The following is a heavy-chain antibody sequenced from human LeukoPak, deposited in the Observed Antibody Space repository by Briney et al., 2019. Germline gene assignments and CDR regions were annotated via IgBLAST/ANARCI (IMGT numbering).Heavy chain of an antibody. Sequence: GGSLRLSCTTSGFPFRNYSMNWVRQAPGRGLQWVSAISASGRTTKYADPVKGRFTISRDSSRNTLYLHIDSLRPDDTALYFCAKDDAGFGEDFDSRGQGTLVIVSS. V-gene: IGHV3-23*01. D-gene: IGHD3-10*01. CDR1: GFPFRNYS. J-gene: IGHJ4*02. CDR2: ISASGRTT. CDR3: AKDDAGFGEDFDS.